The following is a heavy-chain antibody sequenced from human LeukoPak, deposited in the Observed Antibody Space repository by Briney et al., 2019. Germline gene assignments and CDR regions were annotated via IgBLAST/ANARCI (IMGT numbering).Heavy chain of an antibody. CDR3: AKGRGTRVYNWFDT. CDR1: GFTFNTSA. Sequence: GGSLRLSCAGSGFTFNTSAMSWVRQAPGKGLEWVSAISGSGRSTYYTDSVRGRFTISRDNSKNTLYLQMNSLRAEDTAVYFCAKGRGTRVYNWFDTWGQGILVTVSS. D-gene: IGHD1-26*01. V-gene: IGHV3-23*01. CDR2: ISGSGRST. J-gene: IGHJ5*02.